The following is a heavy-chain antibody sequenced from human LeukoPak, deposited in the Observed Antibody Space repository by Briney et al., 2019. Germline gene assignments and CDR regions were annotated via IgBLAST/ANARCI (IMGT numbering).Heavy chain of an antibody. CDR3: AKGRGTRVYNWFDT. CDR1: GFTFNTSA. Sequence: GGSLRLSCAGSGFTFNTSAMSWVRQAPGKGLEWVSAISGSGRSTYYTDSVRGRFTISRDNSKNTLYLQMNSLRAEDTAVYFCAKGRGTRVYNWFDTWGQGILVTVSS. D-gene: IGHD1-26*01. V-gene: IGHV3-23*01. CDR2: ISGSGRST. J-gene: IGHJ5*02.